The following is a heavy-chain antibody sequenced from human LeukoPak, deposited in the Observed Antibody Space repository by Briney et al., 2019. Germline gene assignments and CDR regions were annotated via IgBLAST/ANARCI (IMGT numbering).Heavy chain of an antibody. CDR1: GGSISSYY. V-gene: IGHV4-34*01. CDR3: ARELTVAIDI. CDR2: INHSGST. Sequence: PSETLSLTCTVSGGSISSYYWSWIRQPPGKGLEWIGEINHSGSTNYNPSLKSRVTTSVDTSKNQFSLKLSSVTAADTAVYYCARELTVAIDIWGQGTMVTVSS. J-gene: IGHJ3*02. D-gene: IGHD3-16*01.